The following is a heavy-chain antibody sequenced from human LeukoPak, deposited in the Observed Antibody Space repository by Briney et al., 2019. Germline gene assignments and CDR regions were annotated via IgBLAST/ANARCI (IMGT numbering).Heavy chain of an antibody. V-gene: IGHV3-23*01. D-gene: IGHD6-19*01. CDR2: ISGSGGST. CDR3: AKLIVSSGWHDDAFDI. CDR1: GFTFSSYA. Sequence: GGSLRLSCAASGFTFSSYAMSWVRQAPGKGLEWVSAISGSGGSTYYADSVKGRFTISRDNSKNTLYLQMNSLRAEDTAVYYCAKLIVSSGWHDDAFDIWGQGTMVTVSS. J-gene: IGHJ3*02.